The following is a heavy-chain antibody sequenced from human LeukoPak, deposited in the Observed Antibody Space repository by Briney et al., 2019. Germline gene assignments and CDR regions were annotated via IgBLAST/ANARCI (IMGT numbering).Heavy chain of an antibody. CDR2: ISGSGGST. CDR1: GFTFSSYA. J-gene: IGHJ4*02. D-gene: IGHD3-22*01. CDR3: ASITMIVVAQGPFDY. V-gene: IGHV3-23*01. Sequence: GGFLRLSCAASGFTFSSYAMSWVRQAPGKGLEWVSAISGSGGSTYYADSVKGRFTISRDNSKNTLYLQMNSLRAEDTAVYYCASITMIVVAQGPFDYWGQGTLVTVSS.